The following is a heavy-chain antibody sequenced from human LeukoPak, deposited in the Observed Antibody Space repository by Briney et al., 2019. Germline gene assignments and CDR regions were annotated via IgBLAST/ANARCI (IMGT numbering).Heavy chain of an antibody. CDR2: INTNTGNP. J-gene: IGHJ5*02. Sequence: ASVKVSCKASGYTFTSYAMKWVRQAPGQGLEWMGWINTNTGNPTYAQGFTGRFVFSLDTSVSTAYLQISSLKAEDTAVYYCARVSSGYYPNWFDPWGQGTLVTVSS. V-gene: IGHV7-4-1*02. CDR1: GYTFTSYA. D-gene: IGHD3-22*01. CDR3: ARVSSGYYPNWFDP.